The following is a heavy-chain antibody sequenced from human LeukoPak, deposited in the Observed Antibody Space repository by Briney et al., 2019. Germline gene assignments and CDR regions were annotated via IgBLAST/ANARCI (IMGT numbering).Heavy chain of an antibody. V-gene: IGHV4-59*01. D-gene: IGHD2-15*01. CDR2: IYYSGST. CDR3: AREPDCSTGSCYGIDC. Sequence: SETLSLTCTVSGGSIRNYYWSWIRQPPGKGLEWIGYIYYSGSTNYNPSLKSRVTISVDTSKNQFSLKLTSVTAADTAVYYCAREPDCSTGSCYGIDCWGQGTLVTVSS. J-gene: IGHJ4*02. CDR1: GGSIRNYY.